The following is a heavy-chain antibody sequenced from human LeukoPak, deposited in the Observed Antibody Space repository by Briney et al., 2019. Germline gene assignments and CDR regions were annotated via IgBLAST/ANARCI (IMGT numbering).Heavy chain of an antibody. CDR2: IGGNSKT. CDR1: GFMFSRSA. J-gene: IGHJ4*02. CDR3: AKDILRWSFDY. V-gene: IGHV3-23*01. Sequence: PGGSLRLSCAASGFMFSRSAMSWVRQAPGKGLEWVSGIGGNSKTHYADSVEGRFTISRDTSKNLLFLQMNNLRVEGTAVYYCAKDILRWSFDYWGQGTLVTVSS. D-gene: IGHD4-17*01.